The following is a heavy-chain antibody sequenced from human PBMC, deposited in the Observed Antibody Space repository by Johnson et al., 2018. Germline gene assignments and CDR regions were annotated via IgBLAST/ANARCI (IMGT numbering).Heavy chain of an antibody. J-gene: IGHJ4*02. Sequence: VQLVQSGGALVQPGGSLRLSCAVSGFTVSSNYMSWVRQAPGKGLEWVSVISSGGGTYKADSVKGRFTLSRDNSKITLYLQMNSLRAEDTAVYYCARGCQGWIYLDYWGQGTLVTVSS. CDR3: ARGCQGWIYLDY. V-gene: IGHV3-66*02. D-gene: IGHD2-2*01. CDR1: GFTVSSNY. CDR2: ISSGGGT.